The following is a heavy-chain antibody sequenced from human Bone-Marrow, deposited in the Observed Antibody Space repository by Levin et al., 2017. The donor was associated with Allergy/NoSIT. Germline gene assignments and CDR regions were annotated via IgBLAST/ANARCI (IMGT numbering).Heavy chain of an antibody. Sequence: NSGGSLRLSCTVSGGSISSYHWSWIRRPPGKGLEWIGYAYYSGSTGSTNYNPSLKSRVTISVDTSKNQFSLKLSSVTAADTAVYYCARDRVLKPSSSREQYYYYGMDVWGQGTTVTVSS. CDR1: GGSISSYH. V-gene: IGHV4-59*13. CDR2: AYYSGSTGST. J-gene: IGHJ6*02. D-gene: IGHD6-6*01. CDR3: ARDRVLKPSSSREQYYYYGMDV.